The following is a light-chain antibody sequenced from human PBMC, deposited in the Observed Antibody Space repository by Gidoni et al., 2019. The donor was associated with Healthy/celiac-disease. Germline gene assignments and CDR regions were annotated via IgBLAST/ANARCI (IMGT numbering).Light chain of an antibody. CDR3: SSYTSSSTL. Sequence: GQSITISCTVTSSDVGGYNYVSWYQQHPGKAPKLMIYEVSNRPSGVSNRFSGSKSGNTASLTISGLQAEDEADYYCSSYTSSSTLFGGGTKLTVL. CDR2: EVS. CDR1: SSDVGGYNY. V-gene: IGLV2-14*01. J-gene: IGLJ3*02.